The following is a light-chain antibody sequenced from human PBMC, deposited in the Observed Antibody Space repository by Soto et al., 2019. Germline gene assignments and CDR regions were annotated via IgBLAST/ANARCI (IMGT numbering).Light chain of an antibody. J-gene: IGKJ1*01. V-gene: IGKV3-15*01. CDR2: GAS. Sequence: EIVMTQSPATLSVSPGERAALSCRASQNVSSNLAWYQQKPGQAPRLLIYGASTRATGIPARFSGSGSGTEFTLTISSLQPEDFAVYYCQQYNYWPRTFGQGTKVDIK. CDR1: QNVSSN. CDR3: QQYNYWPRT.